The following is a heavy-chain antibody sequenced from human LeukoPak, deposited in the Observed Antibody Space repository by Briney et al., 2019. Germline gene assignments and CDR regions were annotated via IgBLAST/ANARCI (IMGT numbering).Heavy chain of an antibody. J-gene: IGHJ4*02. Sequence: SETLSLTCTVSGGSVSTNTYYWGWIRQPPGKGLEWIGNIYYGETTYYNPSLKTRLTISVDTSKNQFSLELRSVTAADTAVYYCARHSSVLPFDYWGQGTLVAVSS. CDR2: IYYGETT. D-gene: IGHD3-10*01. CDR3: ARHSSVLPFDY. CDR1: GGSVSTNTYY. V-gene: IGHV4-39*01.